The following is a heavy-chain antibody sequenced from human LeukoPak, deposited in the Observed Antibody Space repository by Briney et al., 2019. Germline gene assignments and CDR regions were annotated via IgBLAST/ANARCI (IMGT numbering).Heavy chain of an antibody. CDR1: GYTFTSYG. CDR2: ISAYNGNT. V-gene: IGHV1-18*01. J-gene: IGHJ4*02. CDR3: ARDYYDSSGYYY. Sequence: ASVKVSCKASGYTFTSYGISWVRQAPGQGLEWMGWISAYNGNTNYAQKLQGRVTMTTDTSTSTAYKELRSLRSDDTAVYYCARDYYDSSGYYYWGQGTLVTVSS. D-gene: IGHD3-22*01.